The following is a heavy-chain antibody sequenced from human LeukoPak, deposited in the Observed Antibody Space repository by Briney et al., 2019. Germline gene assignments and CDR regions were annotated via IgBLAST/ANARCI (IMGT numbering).Heavy chain of an antibody. Sequence: GGSLRLSCAASGFTFSAYWMTWVRQAPGKGLEWVASIKEDGSKKYYMDSVKGRFTISRDNAQKSLYLEMNCLRVEDTAVYYCARAVTSTEGYWGQGTLVTVSS. CDR1: GFTFSAYW. V-gene: IGHV3-7*03. CDR2: IKEDGSKK. CDR3: ARAVTSTEGY. J-gene: IGHJ4*02.